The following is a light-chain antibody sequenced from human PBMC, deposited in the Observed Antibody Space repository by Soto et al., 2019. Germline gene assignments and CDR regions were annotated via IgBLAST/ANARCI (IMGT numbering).Light chain of an antibody. CDR2: AGS. CDR1: QSISSY. Sequence: DIQMTQSPSSLSASVGDRDTITCRASQSISSYLNWYQQKPGKAPKLLIYAGSSLQSGVPSRFSGRGSGADFTLTISSLQPEDFATYYCQQTYSTPVTFGQGTKLEIK. CDR3: QQTYSTPVT. V-gene: IGKV1-39*01. J-gene: IGKJ2*01.